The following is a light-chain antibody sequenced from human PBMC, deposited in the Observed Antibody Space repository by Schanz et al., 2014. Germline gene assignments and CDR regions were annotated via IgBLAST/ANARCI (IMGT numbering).Light chain of an antibody. CDR2: DDS. Sequence: SSELTQPPSVSVAPGRTAMFTCGGSNIGSKSVHWYQQKPGQAPVLVVYDDSDRPSGIPERFSGSNSGNTATLTISRVEAGDEADYYCQVWDSSSDHVVFGGGTKLTVL. CDR3: QVWDSSSDHVV. V-gene: IGLV3-21*03. J-gene: IGLJ2*01. CDR1: NIGSKS.